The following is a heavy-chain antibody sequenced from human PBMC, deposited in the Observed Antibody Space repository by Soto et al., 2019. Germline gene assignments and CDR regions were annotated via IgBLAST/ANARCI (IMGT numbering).Heavy chain of an antibody. Sequence: SVKVSCKASGGTFSSYAISWVRQAPGQGLEWMGGITPIFGTANYAQKFQGRVTITADESTSTAYMELSSLRSEDTAVYYCARDSVGYCSGGSCYQYYYGMDVWGQGTTVTVSS. CDR1: GGTFSSYA. CDR2: ITPIFGTA. J-gene: IGHJ6*02. CDR3: ARDSVGYCSGGSCYQYYYGMDV. V-gene: IGHV1-69*13. D-gene: IGHD2-15*01.